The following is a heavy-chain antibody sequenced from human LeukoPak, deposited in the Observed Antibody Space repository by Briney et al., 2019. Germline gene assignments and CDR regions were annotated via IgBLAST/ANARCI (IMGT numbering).Heavy chain of an antibody. CDR1: GGSISNKY. V-gene: IGHV4-59*01. CDR3: ARAHRHIVVVTANPGAFDI. J-gene: IGHJ3*02. Sequence: KPSETLSLTCTVSGGSISNKYWSWIRQPPGKGLEWIGYIYYSGSTNYNPSLKSRVTISVDTSKNQFSLKLSSVTAADTAVYYCARAHRHIVVVTANPGAFDIWGQGTMVTVSS. D-gene: IGHD2-21*02. CDR2: IYYSGST.